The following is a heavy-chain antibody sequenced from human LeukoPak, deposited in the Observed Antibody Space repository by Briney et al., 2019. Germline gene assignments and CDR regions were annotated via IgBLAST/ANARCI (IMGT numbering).Heavy chain of an antibody. D-gene: IGHD3-22*01. CDR1: GGSSSGYY. J-gene: IGHJ4*02. CDR3: ARGYLAYYDSSGYVPYYFDY. CDR2: INHSGST. Sequence: SETLSLTCAVYGGSSSGYYWSWIRQPPGKGLEWIGEINHSGSTNYNPSLKSRVTISVDTSKNQFSLKLSSVTAADTAVYYCARGYLAYYDSSGYVPYYFDYWGQGTLVTVSS. V-gene: IGHV4-34*01.